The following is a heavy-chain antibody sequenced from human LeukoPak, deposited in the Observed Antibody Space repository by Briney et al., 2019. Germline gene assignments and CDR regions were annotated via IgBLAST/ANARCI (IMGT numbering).Heavy chain of an antibody. CDR2: ISGSGGST. V-gene: IGHV3-23*01. Sequence: GGSLRLSCAASAFTFSSYAMSWVRQAPGKGLEWVSAISGSGGSTYYADSVKGRFTISRDNSKNTLYLQMNSLRAEDTAVYYCAKDRVRSSGYPDAFDIWGQGTMVTVSS. J-gene: IGHJ3*02. CDR3: AKDRVRSSGYPDAFDI. D-gene: IGHD3-22*01. CDR1: AFTFSSYA.